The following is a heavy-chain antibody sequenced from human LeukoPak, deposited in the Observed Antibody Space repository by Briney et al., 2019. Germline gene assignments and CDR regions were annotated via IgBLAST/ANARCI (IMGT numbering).Heavy chain of an antibody. CDR2: INSDGINT. Sequence: GGSLRLSCAASGFTFSNYWMHWVRQAPGKGLVWVSRINSDGINTSYADSVKGRFTISRDNAKNSLYLQMNSLRAEDTAVYYCARDRGMGATEALGAVEFDYWGQGTLVTVSP. CDR1: GFTFSNYW. CDR3: ARDRGMGATEALGAVEFDY. J-gene: IGHJ4*02. D-gene: IGHD1-26*01. V-gene: IGHV3-74*01.